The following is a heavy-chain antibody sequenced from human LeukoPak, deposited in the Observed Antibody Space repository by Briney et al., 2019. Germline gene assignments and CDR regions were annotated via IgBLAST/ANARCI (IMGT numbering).Heavy chain of an antibody. CDR1: GDSASSNSAA. D-gene: IGHD6-19*01. CDR2: TFYRSKWRY. Sequence: SQTLSLTCGISGDSASSNSAAWNWIRQSPSRGLEWLGRTFYRSKWRYDYALSVKSRITINPDTSKNQFSLQLKSVTADDTAMYYCARETGQWLPFDIWGQGTMVTVSS. J-gene: IGHJ3*02. V-gene: IGHV6-1*01. CDR3: ARETGQWLPFDI.